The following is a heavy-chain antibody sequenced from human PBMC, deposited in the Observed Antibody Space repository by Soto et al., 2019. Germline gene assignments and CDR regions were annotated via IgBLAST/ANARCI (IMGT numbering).Heavy chain of an antibody. Sequence: SETLSLTCTVSGGSISSGGYYWSWIRQHPGKGLEWIGYIYYSGSTYYNPSLKSRVTISVDTSKNQFSLNLKSVTAADTAVYYCATLPPRIVVVVLPIPSWGQGTLVTVS. CDR1: GGSISSGGYY. CDR2: IYYSGST. D-gene: IGHD2-15*01. V-gene: IGHV4-31*03. J-gene: IGHJ1*01. CDR3: ATLPPRIVVVVLPIPS.